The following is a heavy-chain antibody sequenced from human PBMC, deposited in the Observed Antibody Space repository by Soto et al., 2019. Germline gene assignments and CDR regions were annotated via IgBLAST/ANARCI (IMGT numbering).Heavy chain of an antibody. J-gene: IGHJ4*01. V-gene: IGHV3-15*07. CDR2: IKSKTDGGTT. CDR1: GFTFSNAW. Sequence: EVQLVESGGGLVKPGGSLRLSCAASGFTFSNAWMNWVRQAPGKGLAWVGRIKSKTDGGTTDYAAPVKGRFTISRDDSKKTLYLQMKSLKTEDTAVYYCTTDLVIAATFDYWGQGTLVTVSS. CDR3: TTDLVIAATFDY. D-gene: IGHD2-15*01.